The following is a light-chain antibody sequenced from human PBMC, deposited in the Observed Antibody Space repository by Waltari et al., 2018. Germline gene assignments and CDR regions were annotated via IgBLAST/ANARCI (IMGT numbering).Light chain of an antibody. Sequence: SYTLTQAPSVSVSPGQTAMIACSGDTLPRQDAYWYQQKPGETPVRVICKDNERPSGIPERFSGSSTGTTVTLTSSGVQAEDEADYFCQSADRNGGVFGGGIKLTVL. J-gene: IGLJ3*02. CDR1: TLPRQD. CDR2: KDN. V-gene: IGLV3-25*03. CDR3: QSADRNGGV.